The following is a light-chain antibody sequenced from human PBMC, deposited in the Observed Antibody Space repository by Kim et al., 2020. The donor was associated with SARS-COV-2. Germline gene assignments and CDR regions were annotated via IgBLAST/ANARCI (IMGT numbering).Light chain of an antibody. V-gene: IGKV3-20*01. CDR3: HPYGSSPVT. CDR2: GAS. J-gene: IGKJ1*01. CDR1: QSVSNCF. Sequence: EIVLTQSPGTLSLSPGEGATLTCRASQSVSNCFLGWYQQKPGQAPRLLIYGASSRATGIPDRFSGSGSGTDFTLNISRRAPEDFAVYYCHPYGSSPVTFGQGTTVDTK.